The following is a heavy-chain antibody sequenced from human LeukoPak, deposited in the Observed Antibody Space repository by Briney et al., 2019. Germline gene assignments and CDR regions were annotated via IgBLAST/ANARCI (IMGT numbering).Heavy chain of an antibody. CDR1: GFTFDDYA. CDR2: ISWNSGSI. Sequence: AGGSPRLSCAASGFTFDDYAMHWVRQAPGKGLEWVSGISWNSGSIGYADSVKGRFTISRDNAKNSLYLQMNSLRAEDTAFYYCAKAELGVDTFFDYWGQGTLVTVSS. D-gene: IGHD3-3*01. CDR3: AKAELGVDTFFDY. V-gene: IGHV3-9*01. J-gene: IGHJ4*02.